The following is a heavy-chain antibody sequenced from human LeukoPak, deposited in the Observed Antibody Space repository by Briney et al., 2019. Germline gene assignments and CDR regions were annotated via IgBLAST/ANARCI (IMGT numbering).Heavy chain of an antibody. D-gene: IGHD1-26*01. CDR1: GFTFSSYA. CDR2: ISGSGGST. Sequence: QTGGSLRLSCAASGFTFSSYAMSWVRQAPGKGLGWVSAISGSGGSTYYADSVKGRFTISRDNSKNTLYLQMNSLRAEDTAVYYCAKGIVGATTPFDYWGQGTLVTVSS. CDR3: AKGIVGATTPFDY. J-gene: IGHJ4*02. V-gene: IGHV3-23*01.